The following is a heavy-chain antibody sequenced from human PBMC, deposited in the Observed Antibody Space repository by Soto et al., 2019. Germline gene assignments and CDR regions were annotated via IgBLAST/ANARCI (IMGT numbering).Heavy chain of an antibody. V-gene: IGHV4-59*11. J-gene: IGHJ4*02. D-gene: IGHD7-27*01. Sequence: TSETLSLTCPVSGGSMSSLDWSWIRQPPGKGLEWLGYVYYNGITNYNPSLKSRVTMSVGTSKNQLSLNPTSLTAADTAIYYCTRANWYSEYWGQGTLVTVSS. CDR3: TRANWYSEY. CDR1: GGSMSSLD. CDR2: VYYNGIT.